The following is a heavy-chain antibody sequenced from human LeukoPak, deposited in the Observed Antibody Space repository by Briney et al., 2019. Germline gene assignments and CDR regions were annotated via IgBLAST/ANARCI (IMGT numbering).Heavy chain of an antibody. D-gene: IGHD2-21*02. Sequence: SETLSLTCAVYGGSFSGYYWSWISHPPGKGLEWIGEINHSGSTNYNPSLKSRVTISVDTSKNQFSLKLSSVTAADTAVYYCARDDIVVVTAGFDYWGQGTLVTVSS. J-gene: IGHJ4*02. CDR2: INHSGST. CDR3: ARDDIVVVTAGFDY. V-gene: IGHV4-34*01. CDR1: GGSFSGYY.